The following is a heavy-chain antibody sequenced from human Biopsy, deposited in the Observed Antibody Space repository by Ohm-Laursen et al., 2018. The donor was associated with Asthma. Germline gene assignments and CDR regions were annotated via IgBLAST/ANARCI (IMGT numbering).Heavy chain of an antibody. CDR2: IRVYNGNT. J-gene: IGHJ6*02. Sequence: SVKVSCKPSGYTFNSAGITWVRQAPGQGLEWMGWIRVYNGNTKVAQKLQDRVTMITDTSTSTAYMELRSLRSDDTAVYFCARAVDYSHYYGIDVWGQGTTVTVS. V-gene: IGHV1-18*01. CDR1: GYTFNSAG. CDR3: ARAVDYSHYYGIDV. D-gene: IGHD3-10*01.